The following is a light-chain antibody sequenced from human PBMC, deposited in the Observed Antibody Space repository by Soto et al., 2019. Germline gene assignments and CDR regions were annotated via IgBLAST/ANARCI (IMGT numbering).Light chain of an antibody. Sequence: QSVLTQSRSVSGYPGQSVTISCTGTSSDAGGHKQVSWYQQHPGKAPPLMIDDASKRPSGVPDRFSGSKSGNTAALTISGLQAEDEADYYCCSYAGSYTLIYVFGTGTKVNVL. J-gene: IGLJ1*01. CDR3: CSYAGSYTLIYV. CDR1: SSDAGGHKQ. V-gene: IGLV2-11*01. CDR2: DAS.